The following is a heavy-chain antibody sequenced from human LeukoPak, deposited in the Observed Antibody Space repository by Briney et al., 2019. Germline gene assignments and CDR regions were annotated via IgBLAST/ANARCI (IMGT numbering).Heavy chain of an antibody. Sequence: GGSLRLSCAASGFTFSSYEMNWVRQAPGKGLEWVSYISSSGSTIYYADSVKGRFTISRDNAKNSLYLQMNSLRAEDTAVYYCARSQRNWFDPWGQGTLVTVSS. CDR1: GFTFSSYE. V-gene: IGHV3-48*03. CDR3: ARSQRNWFDP. J-gene: IGHJ5*02. CDR2: ISSSGSTI.